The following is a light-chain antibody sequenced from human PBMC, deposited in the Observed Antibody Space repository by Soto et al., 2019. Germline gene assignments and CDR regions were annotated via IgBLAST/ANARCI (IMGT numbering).Light chain of an antibody. J-gene: IGKJ1*01. CDR1: HSVLFSPNNNNY. Sequence: DIVMTQSPESLAVSLGERATINCKSSHSVLFSPNNNNYLASYQQQPGQPPKLLIYWASTRESGVPDRFSGSGSATDFTLTTSSLQAEDVAVYYCQQYYSTPPITFGQGTKVDIK. CDR2: WAS. V-gene: IGKV4-1*01. CDR3: QQYYSTPPIT.